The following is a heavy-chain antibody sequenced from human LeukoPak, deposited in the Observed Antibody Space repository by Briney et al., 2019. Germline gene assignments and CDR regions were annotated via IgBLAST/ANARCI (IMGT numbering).Heavy chain of an antibody. CDR2: IYYSGST. D-gene: IGHD1-1*01. CDR1: GGSISSGGYY. V-gene: IGHV4-31*03. CDR3: AGRTQLGAFDI. Sequence: SETLSLTCTVSGGSISSGGYYWSWIRQHPWKGLEWIGYIYYSGSTYYNPSLKSRVTISVDTSKNQFSLKLSSVTAADTAVYYCAGRTQLGAFDIWGQGTMVTVSS. J-gene: IGHJ3*02.